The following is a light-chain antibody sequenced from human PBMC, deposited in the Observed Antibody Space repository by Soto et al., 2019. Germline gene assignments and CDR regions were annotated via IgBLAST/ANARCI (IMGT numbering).Light chain of an antibody. V-gene: IGKV3-11*01. J-gene: IGKJ5*01. CDR2: GAS. CDR3: QQRSNWSPIT. CDR1: QSVTSNY. Sequence: IMLTQSPSTLSLSPGERDPLSCRSVQSVTSNYLAWYQQKRGQAPRLLIWGASIRATDLPARFSGSGSGTDFTLTISSLEPEDFAVYYCQQRSNWSPITFGQGTRLEI.